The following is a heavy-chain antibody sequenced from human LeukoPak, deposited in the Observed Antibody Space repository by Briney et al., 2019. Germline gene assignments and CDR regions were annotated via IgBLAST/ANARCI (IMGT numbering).Heavy chain of an antibody. Sequence: PGGSLRLSFAASGXTFSDSYMSWIRQTPGKGLEWLSYISSSSSDTNYADSVKGRFTISRDNAKNSLYLQMNSLRAEDTAVYYCARGSRTIELGDDYWGQGTLVTVSS. CDR3: ARGSRTIELGDDY. CDR2: ISSSSSDT. D-gene: IGHD5-24*01. J-gene: IGHJ4*02. CDR1: GXTFSDSY. V-gene: IGHV3-11*06.